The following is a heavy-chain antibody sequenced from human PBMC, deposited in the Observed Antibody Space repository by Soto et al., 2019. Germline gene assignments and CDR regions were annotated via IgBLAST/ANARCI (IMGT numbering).Heavy chain of an antibody. V-gene: IGHV1-69*01. D-gene: IGHD3-3*01. CDR2: IIPIFGTA. Sequence: GGSVKVSCKASGGTFRSYAIRWVRQAPGHGLEWMGGIIPIFGTANYAQKFQGRVTITADESTSTAYMELSSLRSEDTAVYYCARAQGSIWSGYYPLLGDYGMDVWGRGPRVTVSS. CDR1: GGTFRSYA. J-gene: IGHJ6*02. CDR3: ARAQGSIWSGYYPLLGDYGMDV.